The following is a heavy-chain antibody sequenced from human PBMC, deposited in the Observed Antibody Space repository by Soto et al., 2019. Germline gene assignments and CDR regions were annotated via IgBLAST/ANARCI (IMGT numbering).Heavy chain of an antibody. CDR1: RFMFSNYA. CDR2: ISYDGDIK. V-gene: IGHV3-30-3*01. J-gene: IGHJ4*02. Sequence: QVHLVESGGGVVQPGRSLTHSCAASRFMFSNYAMHWVRQAPGKGLEWVALISYDGDIKFYADSVRGRFTISRDNSRNTLYLEMNSLRPEDTAIYYCAKDRSSSWLYIVNWGQGTLGTVSS. CDR3: AKDRSSSWLYIVN. D-gene: IGHD6-13*01.